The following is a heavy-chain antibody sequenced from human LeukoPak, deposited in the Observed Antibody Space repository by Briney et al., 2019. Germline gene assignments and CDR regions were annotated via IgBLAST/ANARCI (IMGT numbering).Heavy chain of an antibody. CDR2: TYYRSKWYT. CDR1: GDSVSSNSAA. D-gene: IGHD5-24*01. V-gene: IGHV6-1*01. CDR3: ARDRSDGYNKNDF. J-gene: IGHJ4*02. Sequence: SQTLSLTCAISGDSVSSNSAAWNWIRQSPSRGLEWLGRTYYRSKWYTDYEVSVKSRITINPDTSKNQFSLQLNSVTPEDTAVYFCARDRSDGYNKNDFWGQGTLVTVSS.